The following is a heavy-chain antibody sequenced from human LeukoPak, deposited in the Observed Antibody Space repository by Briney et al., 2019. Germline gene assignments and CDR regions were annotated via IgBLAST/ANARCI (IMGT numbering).Heavy chain of an antibody. CDR1: GFTFGDYA. J-gene: IGHJ3*02. CDR2: IRSKAYGGTT. CDR3: TRDLVGYYYDSSGYLGGAFDI. Sequence: GGSLRLSCTASGFTFGDYAMSWVRQAPGKGLEWVGFIRSKAYGGTTEYAASVKGRFTISRGDSKSIAYLQMNSLKTEDTAVYYCTRDLVGYYYDSSGYLGGAFDIWGQGTMVTVSS. V-gene: IGHV3-49*04. D-gene: IGHD3-22*01.